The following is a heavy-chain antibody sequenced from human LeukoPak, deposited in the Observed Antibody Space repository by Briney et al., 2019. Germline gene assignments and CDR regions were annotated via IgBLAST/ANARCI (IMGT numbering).Heavy chain of an antibody. J-gene: IGHJ6*02. V-gene: IGHV4-61*08. CDR2: IYYSGST. Sequence: LETLSLTCTVSGGSISSGDYYWSWIRQPPGKGLEWIGYIYYSGSTNYNPSLKSRVTISVDTSKNQFSLKLSSVTAADTAVYYCARDRSNGVGYYYGMDVWGQGTTVTVSS. D-gene: IGHD3-10*01. CDR3: ARDRSNGVGYYYGMDV. CDR1: GGSISSGDYY.